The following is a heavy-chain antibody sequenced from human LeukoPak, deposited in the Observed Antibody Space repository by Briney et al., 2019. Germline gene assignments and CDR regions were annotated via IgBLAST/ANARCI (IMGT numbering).Heavy chain of an antibody. CDR1: GFTLGVYW. Sequence: PGESLRLSCAASGFTLGVYWMTWVRQAPGKGLEWVSAISDSGRSTYYADSVKGRFTISRDVSKSTLYLQMNSLRAEDTALYYCAKGQRWELPLDFWGQGTLVTVSS. CDR3: AKGQRWELPLDF. J-gene: IGHJ4*02. CDR2: ISDSGRST. D-gene: IGHD2-15*01. V-gene: IGHV3-23*01.